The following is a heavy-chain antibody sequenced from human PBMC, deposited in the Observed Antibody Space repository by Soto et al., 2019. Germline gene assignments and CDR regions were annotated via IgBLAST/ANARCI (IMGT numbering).Heavy chain of an antibody. V-gene: IGHV1-8*01. D-gene: IGHD6-6*01. CDR1: GYTFTSYD. Sequence: ASVKVSCKASGYTFTSYDINWVRQATGQGLEWMGWMNPNSGNTGYAQKFRGRVTMTRNTSISTAYMELSSLRSEDTAVYYCARGAAYSRSPRGYYYYGMDVWGQGTKVTVSS. CDR3: ARGAAYSRSPRGYYYYGMDV. J-gene: IGHJ6*02. CDR2: MNPNSGNT.